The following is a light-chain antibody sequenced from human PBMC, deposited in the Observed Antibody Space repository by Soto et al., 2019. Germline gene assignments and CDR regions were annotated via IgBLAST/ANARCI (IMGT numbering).Light chain of an antibody. V-gene: IGKV3-20*01. CDR3: QQYGSSPPLT. CDR2: GAS. CDR1: QSVSSSY. J-gene: IGKJ4*01. Sequence: EIVLTQSPGTLSLSPGERATLSCRASQSVSSSYLAWYQQKPGKSPRLLIYGASSRDTGIPDRFSGSGSGTDFTLTISRLEPEDFAVYYCQQYGSSPPLTFGGGTKVEIK.